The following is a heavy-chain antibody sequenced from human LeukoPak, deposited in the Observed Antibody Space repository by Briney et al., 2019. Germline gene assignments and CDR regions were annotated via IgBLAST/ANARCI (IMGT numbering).Heavy chain of an antibody. CDR1: GGSISSSSYY. CDR2: IYYSGST. V-gene: IGHV4-39*07. CDR3: ARGGRSIAARPHFDY. J-gene: IGHJ4*02. Sequence: SETLSLTCTVSGGSISSSSYYWGWIRQPPGKGLEWIGTIYYSGSTYYNPSLKSRVTISLDTSKNQFSLKLSSVTAADTAVYYCARGGRSIAARPHFDYWGQGTLVTVSS. D-gene: IGHD6-6*01.